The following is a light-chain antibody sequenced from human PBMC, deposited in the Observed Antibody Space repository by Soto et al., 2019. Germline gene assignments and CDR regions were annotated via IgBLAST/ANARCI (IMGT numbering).Light chain of an antibody. Sequence: QSVLTQPRSVSGSPGQSVTISCTGTSSDVGGYNYVSWYQQHPGKAPKFMIYDVSKRPSGVPDRFSGSKSGNTASLTISGLQAEDEADYYCCSYAGNYTFTFGGGTKLTVL. CDR1: SSDVGGYNY. J-gene: IGLJ2*01. V-gene: IGLV2-11*01. CDR3: CSYAGNYTFT. CDR2: DVS.